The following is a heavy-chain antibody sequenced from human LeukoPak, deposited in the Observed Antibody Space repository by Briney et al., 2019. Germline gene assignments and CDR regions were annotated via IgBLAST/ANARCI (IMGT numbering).Heavy chain of an antibody. CDR1: GFTLSSYA. J-gene: IGHJ3*02. V-gene: IGHV3-23*01. Sequence: GGSLRLSCAASGFTLSSYAMSWVRQAPGKGLEWVSAISGSGGSTYADSVKGRFTISRDNSKNTLYLQMNSLRAEDTAVYYCAKDSPPYYDSSGYSDAFDIWGQGTMVTVSS. CDR3: AKDSPPYYDSSGYSDAFDI. D-gene: IGHD3-22*01. CDR2: ISGSGGST.